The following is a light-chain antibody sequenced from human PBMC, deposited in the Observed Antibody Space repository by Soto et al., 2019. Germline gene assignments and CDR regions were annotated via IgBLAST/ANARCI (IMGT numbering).Light chain of an antibody. CDR3: TSYTTRTALV. J-gene: IGLJ7*01. CDR2: EVT. Sequence: QSALTQPPSVSGSPGQSVTISCIGTSSDIGSYNRVSWYQQSPGTAPKLIIYEVTNRPSGVAGRFSGSKSGNTASLTISGLQAEDEADYYCTSYTTRTALVFGGGTQLTVL. V-gene: IGLV2-18*02. CDR1: SSDIGSYNR.